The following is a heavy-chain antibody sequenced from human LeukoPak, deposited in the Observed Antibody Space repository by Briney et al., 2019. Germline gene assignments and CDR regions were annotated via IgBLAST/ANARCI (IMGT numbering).Heavy chain of an antibody. CDR1: GFTFDDYA. CDR3: AKDQSLGYSSGWGVFNY. V-gene: IGHV3-9*01. Sequence: PGGSLRLSCAASGFTFDDYAMHWVRQAPGKGLEWVSGISWNSGSIGYADSVKGRFTISRDNAKNSLYLQTNSLRAEDTALYYCAKDQSLGYSSGWGVFNYWGQGTLVTVSS. CDR2: ISWNSGSI. D-gene: IGHD6-19*01. J-gene: IGHJ4*02.